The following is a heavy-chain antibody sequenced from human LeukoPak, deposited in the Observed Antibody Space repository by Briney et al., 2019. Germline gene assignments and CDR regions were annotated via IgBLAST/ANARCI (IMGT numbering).Heavy chain of an antibody. CDR3: ASDPSFSSSSYSYCYYYGMDV. CDR2: INPNSGGT. D-gene: IGHD6-13*01. J-gene: IGHJ6*02. CDR1: GYTFTGYY. Sequence: ASVRVSCKASGYTFTGYYMHWVRQAPGQGLEWMGWINPNSGGTNYAQKFQGRVTMTRDTSISTAYMELSRLRSDDTAVYYCASDPSFSSSSYSYCYYYGMDVWGQGTTVTVSS. V-gene: IGHV1-2*02.